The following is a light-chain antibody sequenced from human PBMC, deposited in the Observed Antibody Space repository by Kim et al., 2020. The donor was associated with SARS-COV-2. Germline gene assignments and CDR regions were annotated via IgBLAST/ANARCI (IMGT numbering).Light chain of an antibody. Sequence: DIQMTQSPSSLSASVGDRVTITCRASQSIHWFCNWYQQRPGKGPKVLIYGASNLKSGVPSRFSGSVSGTEFTLTISSLQPEDFGTYYCQQSHSVPYSFGQGTKLEIK. CDR3: QQSHSVPYS. V-gene: IGKV1-39*01. CDR2: GAS. CDR1: QSIHWF. J-gene: IGKJ2*03.